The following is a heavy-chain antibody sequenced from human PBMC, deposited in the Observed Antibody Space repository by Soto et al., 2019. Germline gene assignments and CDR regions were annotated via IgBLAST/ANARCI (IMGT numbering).Heavy chain of an antibody. CDR3: ARYSGAWVIDY. V-gene: IGHV3-7*05. Sequence: EVQLVESGGGLVQPGGSLRLSCAASGFTFSCHWMTWVRQAPGKGLEWVANIKHDGSESYFVDSVRGRLTISRDNAKNSVYLQMNNLRVEDTAVYYCARYSGAWVIDYWGQGTLVTVSS. J-gene: IGHJ4*02. D-gene: IGHD1-26*01. CDR2: IKHDGSES. CDR1: GFTFSCHW.